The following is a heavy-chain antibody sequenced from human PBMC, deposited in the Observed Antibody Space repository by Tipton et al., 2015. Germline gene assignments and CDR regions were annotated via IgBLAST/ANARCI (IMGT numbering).Heavy chain of an antibody. CDR2: IYPADSDT. CDR1: GYSFTSYW. CDR3: ARQPLVYAINGWLDS. J-gene: IGHJ5*01. D-gene: IGHD2-8*01. V-gene: IGHV5-51*01. Sequence: QLVQSGAEVKKPGESLKISCKGSGYSFTSYWIVWVRQMPGKGLEWMGVIYPADSDTKYSPSFQGQVTFSADTSINSAYLQWSSLKASDTAIYYCARQPLVYAINGWLDSWGQGTLVTVSS.